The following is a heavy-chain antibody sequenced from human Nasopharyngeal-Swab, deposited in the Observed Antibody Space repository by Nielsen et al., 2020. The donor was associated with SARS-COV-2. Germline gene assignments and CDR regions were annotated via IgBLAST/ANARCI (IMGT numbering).Heavy chain of an antibody. Sequence: ASVKVSCKASGYTFSRYYMHWVRQAPGQGLEWMGWISAYNGNTNYAQKLQGRVTMTTDTSTSTAYMELRSLRSDDTAVYYCARVSLAHYDFWSGYYGWFDPWGQGTLVTVSS. D-gene: IGHD3-3*01. J-gene: IGHJ5*02. CDR2: ISAYNGNT. V-gene: IGHV1-18*04. CDR1: GYTFSRYY. CDR3: ARVSLAHYDFWSGYYGWFDP.